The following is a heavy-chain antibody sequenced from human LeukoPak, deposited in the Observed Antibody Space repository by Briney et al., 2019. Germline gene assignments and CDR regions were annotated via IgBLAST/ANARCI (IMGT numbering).Heavy chain of an antibody. CDR3: SRNAVQKWLQFSPYYYYYMDV. J-gene: IGHJ6*03. D-gene: IGHD5-24*01. Sequence: PGGSLRLSYAASGFTFSSYWMSWVRQAPGKGLEWVANIKQDGSEKYYVDSVKGRFTISRDNAKNSLYLQMNSLRAEDTAVYYCSRNAVQKWLQFSPYYYYYMDVWGKGTTVTVSS. CDR2: IKQDGSEK. CDR1: GFTFSSYW. V-gene: IGHV3-7*01.